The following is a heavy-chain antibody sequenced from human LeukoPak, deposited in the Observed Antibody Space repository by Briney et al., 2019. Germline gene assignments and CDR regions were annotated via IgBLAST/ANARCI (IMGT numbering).Heavy chain of an antibody. Sequence: GRSLRLSCAASGFTFSSYAMHWVRQAPGKGLEWVAVISYDGSNKYYADSVKGRFTISRDNSKNTLYLQMNSLRAEDTAVYYCARPKRDYGYCSGGSCYGFDYWGQGTLVTVSS. V-gene: IGHV3-30-3*01. CDR3: ARPKRDYGYCSGGSCYGFDY. D-gene: IGHD2-15*01. CDR1: GFTFSSYA. CDR2: ISYDGSNK. J-gene: IGHJ4*02.